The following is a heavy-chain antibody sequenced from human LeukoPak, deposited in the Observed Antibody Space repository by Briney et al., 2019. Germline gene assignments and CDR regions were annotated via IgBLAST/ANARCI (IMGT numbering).Heavy chain of an antibody. CDR1: GDSLNTYY. J-gene: IGHJ5*02. D-gene: IGHD2-21*02. CDR3: ARVVRGVVTSNWFDP. Sequence: PSETLSLTCTVSGDSLNTYYWTWIRHTPGKELEWIGFVASSVTSNYNPSLKSRVSISIDTSKNQFSLALTSVTPADTAVYYCARVVRGVVTSNWFDPWGQGTLVSVSS. V-gene: IGHV4-59*01. CDR2: VASSVTS.